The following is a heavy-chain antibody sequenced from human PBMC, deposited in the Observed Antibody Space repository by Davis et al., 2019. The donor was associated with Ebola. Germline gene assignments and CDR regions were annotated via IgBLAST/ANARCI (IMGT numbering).Heavy chain of an antibody. CDR2: IKQDGSEK. Sequence: PGGSLRLSCAASGFTFSSYWMSWVRQAPGKGLEWVANIKQDGSEKYYVDSVKGRFTISRDNAKNSLYLQMNSLRAEDTAVYYCARDGHCSSTSCYNYYYGMDVWGQGTTVTVSS. CDR1: GFTFSSYW. J-gene: IGHJ6*02. CDR3: ARDGHCSSTSCYNYYYGMDV. V-gene: IGHV3-7*01. D-gene: IGHD2-2*02.